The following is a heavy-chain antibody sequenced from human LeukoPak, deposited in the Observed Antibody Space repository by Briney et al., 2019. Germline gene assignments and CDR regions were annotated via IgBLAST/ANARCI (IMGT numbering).Heavy chain of an antibody. CDR3: ASVVAHANDY. J-gene: IGHJ4*02. CDR2: INEDGREK. Sequence: GGSLRLSCAASGFTFSNYWMTWVRQAPGKGLEWVANINEDGREKYYEDSVRGRFTISRDNARDSVNLQMNSLRAEDTAVYYCASVVAHANDYWGQGTLVTVSS. CDR1: GFTFSNYW. V-gene: IGHV3-7*01. D-gene: IGHD2-15*01.